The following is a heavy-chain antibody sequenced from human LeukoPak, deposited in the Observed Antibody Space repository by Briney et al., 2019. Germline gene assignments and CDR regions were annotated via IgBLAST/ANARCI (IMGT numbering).Heavy chain of an antibody. J-gene: IGHJ1*01. CDR3: AQQLGYCSGGTCYFTY. D-gene: IGHD2-15*01. CDR2: ISNSGGDT. CDR1: GFTFSSYA. V-gene: IGHV3-23*01. Sequence: GGSLRLSCAASGFTFSSYAMSWVRQAPGKGLEWVAAISNSGGDTFYSDSGKGRFTIARDNSKNTLYLQMNSLRVDDTAVYYCAQQLGYCSGGTCYFTYWGQGTLVTVAS.